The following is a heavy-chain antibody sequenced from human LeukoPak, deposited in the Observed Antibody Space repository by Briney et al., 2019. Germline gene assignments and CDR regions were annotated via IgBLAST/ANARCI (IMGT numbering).Heavy chain of an antibody. D-gene: IGHD3-22*01. CDR2: IYYSGST. CDR3: ARERGDSSGSFDY. J-gene: IGHJ4*02. V-gene: IGHV4-59*01. CDR1: GGSISSYY. Sequence: ASVTLSLTCTVPGGSISSYYWSWIRQPPGKGLEWIGYIYYSGSTNYNPSLKSRVTISVDTSKNQFSLKLSSVTAADTAVYYCARERGDSSGSFDYWGQGTLVTVSS.